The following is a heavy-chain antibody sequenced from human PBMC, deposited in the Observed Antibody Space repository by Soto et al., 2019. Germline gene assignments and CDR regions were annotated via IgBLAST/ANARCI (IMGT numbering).Heavy chain of an antibody. CDR3: SRHVRAEGY. J-gene: IGHJ4*02. V-gene: IGHV4-39*01. CDR2: IYYSGST. Sequence: LSLTCTVSGGSITTSGYYWGWIRQPPGKELEWIGSIYYSGSTYYNPSLKSRLTISADTSKNQFSLKLNSVTAEDTAVYYCSRHVRAEGYWGQGIQVTVSS. CDR1: GGSITTSGYY. D-gene: IGHD3-22*01.